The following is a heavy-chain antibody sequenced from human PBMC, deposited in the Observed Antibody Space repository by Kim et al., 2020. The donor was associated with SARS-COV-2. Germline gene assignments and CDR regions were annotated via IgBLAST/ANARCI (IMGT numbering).Heavy chain of an antibody. CDR2: ISSNGQTT. CDR1: GFTFSNYA. J-gene: IGHJ6*03. V-gene: IGHV3-64*01. CDR3: ARVRDDFWSGYYYYMDV. D-gene: IGHD3-3*01. Sequence: GGSLRLSCAASGFTFSNYAMHWVRQAPGKGLEYVSGISSNGQTTYYTNSVKDRFTISRDKSKNTLYLQMGSLRAEDMAVYYCARVRDDFWSGYYYYMDVWGKGTTVTVSS.